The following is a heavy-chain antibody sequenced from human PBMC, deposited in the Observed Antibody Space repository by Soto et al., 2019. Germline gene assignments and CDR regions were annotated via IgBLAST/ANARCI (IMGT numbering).Heavy chain of an antibody. CDR1: GYTFTSYG. CDR3: ARGPSGHYDFWGGYYPTPYGMDV. J-gene: IGHJ6*02. CDR2: ISAYNGNT. D-gene: IGHD3-3*01. V-gene: IGHV1-18*04. Sequence: ASVKVSCKASGYTFTSYGISWVRQAPGQGLEWMGWISAYNGNTNYAQKLQGRVTMTTDTSTSTAYTELRSLRSDDTAVYYCARGPSGHYDFWGGYYPTPYGMDVWGRGTTVTVSS.